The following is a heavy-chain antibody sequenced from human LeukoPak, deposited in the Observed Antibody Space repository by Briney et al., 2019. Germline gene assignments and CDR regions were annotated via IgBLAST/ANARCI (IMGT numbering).Heavy chain of an antibody. CDR3: ARDLRRFSLYGPSFDY. Sequence: SETPSLTCTVSGGSISSYYWSWIRQPAGKGLEWIGRIYTSGSTNYNPSLKSRVTMSVDTSKNQFSLKLSSVAAADTAVYYCARDLRRFSLYGPSFDYWGQGTLVTVSS. D-gene: IGHD3-10*01. V-gene: IGHV4-4*07. CDR1: GGSISSYY. J-gene: IGHJ4*02. CDR2: IYTSGST.